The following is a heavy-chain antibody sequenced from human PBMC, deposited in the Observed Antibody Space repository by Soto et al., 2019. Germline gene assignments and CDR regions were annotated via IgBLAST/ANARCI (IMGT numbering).Heavy chain of an antibody. D-gene: IGHD3-22*01. J-gene: IGHJ4*02. V-gene: IGHV3-30*09. CDR1: GYTFSSYA. Sequence: GGSLRLSCAASGYTFSSYAMHWVRQAPGKGLDWVAVISYDGSNKYYADSVKGRFAISRDNSKNTLYLQMNSLRAEDTAVYYCARDPSPFSGYHRPLDYWGQGTLVTVSS. CDR3: ARDPSPFSGYHRPLDY. CDR2: ISYDGSNK.